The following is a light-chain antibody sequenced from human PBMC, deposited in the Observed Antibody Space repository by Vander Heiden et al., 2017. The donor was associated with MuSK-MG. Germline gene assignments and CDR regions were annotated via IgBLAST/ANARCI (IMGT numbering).Light chain of an antibody. CDR3: QQDNSYPMT. CDR2: KAS. V-gene: IGKV1-5*03. CDR1: HSISSF. J-gene: IGKJ1*01. Sequence: DIQMTQSPSTASASEGDRVTITCRARHSISSFLAWYQQKPGKAPTLLIYKASSLQSGVPSRFSGGGSGTEFTLSISSLQPDDFATYYCQQDNSYPMTFGQGTKVET.